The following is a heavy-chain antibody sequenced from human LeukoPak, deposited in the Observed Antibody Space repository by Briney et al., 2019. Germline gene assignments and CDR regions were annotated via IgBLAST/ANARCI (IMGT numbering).Heavy chain of an antibody. CDR2: ISGSGGST. Sequence: GGSLRLSCAASGFTFSSYAMSWVRQAPGKGLEWVSAISGSGGSTYYADSVKGRFTISRDNSKNTLYLQMNGLRAEDTAVYYCAKGSRRSSGYAYYYYGMDVWGQGTTVTVSS. J-gene: IGHJ6*02. CDR1: GFTFSSYA. D-gene: IGHD5-12*01. V-gene: IGHV3-23*01. CDR3: AKGSRRSSGYAYYYYGMDV.